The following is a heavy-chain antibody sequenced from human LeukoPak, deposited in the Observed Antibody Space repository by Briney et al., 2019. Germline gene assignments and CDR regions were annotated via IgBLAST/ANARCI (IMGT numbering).Heavy chain of an antibody. CDR1: GFTFSSYA. V-gene: IGHV3-23*01. Sequence: PGGSLRLSCAASGFTFSSYAMSWVRQAPGKGLEWVSAISGSGGSTYYADSVKGRFTISRDNSKNTLYLQMNSLRAEDTAVYYCASWSRIAAAGAKFDYWGQGTLVTVSS. CDR3: ASWSRIAAAGAKFDY. CDR2: ISGSGGST. D-gene: IGHD6-13*01. J-gene: IGHJ4*02.